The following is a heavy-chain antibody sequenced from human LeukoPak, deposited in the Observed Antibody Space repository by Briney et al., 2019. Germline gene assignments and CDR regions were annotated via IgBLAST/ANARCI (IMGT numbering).Heavy chain of an antibody. J-gene: IGHJ4*02. CDR1: GCTFIYSS. D-gene: IGHD2-2*02. CDR2: VTGDGITT. CDR3: AKDSPLVGYTRDWSSNSFDH. V-gene: IGHV3-23*01. Sequence: GGALRLPCAASGCTFIYSSMIWVRQAPAKGLEGLSSVTGDGITTYYGHSVKGRFTISRDNSKNTVYLQLNSLRADDTAVYYCAKDSPLVGYTRDWSSNSFDHWGKGTLVTVSS.